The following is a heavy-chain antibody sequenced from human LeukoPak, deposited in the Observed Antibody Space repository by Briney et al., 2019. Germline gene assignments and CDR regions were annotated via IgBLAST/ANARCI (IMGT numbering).Heavy chain of an antibody. V-gene: IGHV3-53*01. CDR2: IANDGRT. J-gene: IGHJ4*02. CDR3: ARDDTSGGYYEFGY. D-gene: IGHD6-19*01. CDR1: AFTVSSNY. Sequence: PGGSLRLSCAASAFTVSSNYMSWVRQAPGKGLECVSVIANDGRTYYANSVKGRFTISRDISKNMAYLQMNSLRADDTAVYYCARDDTSGGYYEFGYWGQGTLVTVSS.